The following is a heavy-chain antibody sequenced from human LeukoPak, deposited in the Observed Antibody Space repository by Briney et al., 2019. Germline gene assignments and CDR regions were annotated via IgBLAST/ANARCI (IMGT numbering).Heavy chain of an antibody. D-gene: IGHD3-22*01. Sequence: PGGSLRLSCAAFGFTFDDYAMHWVRQAPGKGLEWVSGISWNSGSIGYADSVKGRFTISRDNAKNSLYLQMNSLRAEDTALYYCAKAPSTVIVVAPDYWGQGTLVTVSS. CDR1: GFTFDDYA. CDR3: AKAPSTVIVVAPDY. CDR2: ISWNSGSI. V-gene: IGHV3-9*01. J-gene: IGHJ4*02.